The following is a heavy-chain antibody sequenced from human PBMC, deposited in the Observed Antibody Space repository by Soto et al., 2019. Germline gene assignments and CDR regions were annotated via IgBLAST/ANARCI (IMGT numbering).Heavy chain of an antibody. CDR1: GFTFSSYG. D-gene: IGHD3-16*01. V-gene: IGHV3-30*18. J-gene: IGHJ4*02. CDR2: ISYDGSNK. Sequence: QVQLVESGGGVVQPGRSLRLSCAASGFTFSSYGMHWVRQAPGKGLEWVAVISYDGSNKYYADSVKGRFTISRDNSKNTLYLQMNSRRAEDTAVYYCAKDPWSGGFGGVNDYWGQGTLVTVSS. CDR3: AKDPWSGGFGGVNDY.